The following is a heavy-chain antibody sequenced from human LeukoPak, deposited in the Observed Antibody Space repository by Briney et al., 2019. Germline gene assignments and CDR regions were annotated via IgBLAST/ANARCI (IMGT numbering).Heavy chain of an antibody. V-gene: IGHV4-39*07. Sequence: ASETLSLTCTVSGGSISSSSYYWGWIRQPPGKGLEWIGSVYYSGTTYYNPSLKSRVTISVDTSKNQFSLKLSSVTAADTAVYYCARGTRYYYDSSGYGAFDIWGQGTMVTVSS. J-gene: IGHJ3*02. CDR1: GGSISSSSYY. CDR2: VYYSGTT. D-gene: IGHD3-22*01. CDR3: ARGTRYYYDSSGYGAFDI.